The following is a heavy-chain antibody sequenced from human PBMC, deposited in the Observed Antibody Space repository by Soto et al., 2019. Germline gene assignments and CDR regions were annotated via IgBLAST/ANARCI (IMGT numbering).Heavy chain of an antibody. J-gene: IGHJ3*02. CDR2: TYYRSKWKT. CDR1: GDSVSSNSAA. Sequence: SQTLSLTCAISGDSVSSNSAAWNWVRQSPSRGLEWLGRTYYRSKWKTDYAVSVRGRITINPDTSKNQFSLQLNSVTPGDTAVYYCARGDVIDIWGRGXMVTVS. V-gene: IGHV6-1*01. CDR3: ARGDVIDI.